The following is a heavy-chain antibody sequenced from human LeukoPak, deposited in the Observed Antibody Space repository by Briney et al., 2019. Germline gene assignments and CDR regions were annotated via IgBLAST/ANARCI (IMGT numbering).Heavy chain of an antibody. Sequence: SVKVSCKASGNTISGYGIHWIRQAPGQGLEWMGRIIPILGIANYAQKFQGRVTITADKSTSTAYMELSSLRSEDTAVYYCARSSDSSGYYLDYWGQGTLVTVSS. CDR2: IIPILGIA. V-gene: IGHV1-69*04. CDR3: ARSSDSSGYYLDY. D-gene: IGHD3-22*01. J-gene: IGHJ4*02. CDR1: GNTISGYG.